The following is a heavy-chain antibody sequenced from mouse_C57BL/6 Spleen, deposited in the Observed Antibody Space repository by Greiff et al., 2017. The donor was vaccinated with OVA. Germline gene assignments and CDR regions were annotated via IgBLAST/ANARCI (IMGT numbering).Heavy chain of an antibody. Sequence: QVQLQQSGAELVKPGASVKISCKASGYTFTDYYINWVKQRPGQGLEWIGKIGPGSGSTYYNEKFKGKATLTADKSSSTAYMQLSSLTSEDSAVYFCARSGITTVGHYYAMDYWGQGTSVTVSS. CDR1: GYTFTDYY. CDR3: ARSGITTVGHYYAMDY. D-gene: IGHD1-1*01. V-gene: IGHV1-77*01. J-gene: IGHJ4*01. CDR2: IGPGSGST.